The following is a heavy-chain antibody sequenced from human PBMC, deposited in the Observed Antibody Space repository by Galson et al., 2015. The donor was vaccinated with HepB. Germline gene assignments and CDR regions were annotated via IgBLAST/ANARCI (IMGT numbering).Heavy chain of an antibody. V-gene: IGHV1-2*02. J-gene: IGHJ3*02. CDR3: ARDRGYSSSRYSSGWYQIDAFDI. D-gene: IGHD6-19*01. Sequence: SVKASCKASGYTFTGYYMHWVRQAPGQGLEWMGWINPNSGGTNYAQKFQGRVTMTRDTSISTAYMELSRLRSDDTAVYYCARDRGYSSSRYSSGWYQIDAFDIWGQGTMVTVSS. CDR1: GYTFTGYY. CDR2: INPNSGGT.